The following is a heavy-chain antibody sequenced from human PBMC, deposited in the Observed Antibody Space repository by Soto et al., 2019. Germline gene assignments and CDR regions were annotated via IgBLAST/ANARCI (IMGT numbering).Heavy chain of an antibody. CDR2: IIPSVGLA. CDR3: ARDLGRDDSRGKREF. Sequence: QVQLVQSGAEVKKPGSSVKASCKTSGGTFSSYTITWVRQAPGQGLEWMGRIIPSVGLANYAQKFQGRVTITADKSTTTTYMELSSLRSDDTAVYYCARDLGRDDSRGKREFWGQGTQATVSS. J-gene: IGHJ4*02. CDR1: GGTFSSYT. V-gene: IGHV1-69*08. D-gene: IGHD3-22*01.